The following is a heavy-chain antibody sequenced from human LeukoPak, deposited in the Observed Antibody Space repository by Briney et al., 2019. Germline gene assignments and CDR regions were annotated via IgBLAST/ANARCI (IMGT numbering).Heavy chain of an antibody. J-gene: IGHJ3*02. CDR3: ARDANSGSYYLHGAFDI. CDR1: GGSISSGGYY. D-gene: IGHD1-26*01. CDR2: IYYSGST. V-gene: IGHV4-31*03. Sequence: NPSETLSLTCTVSGGSISSGGYYWSWIRQHPGKGLEWIGYIYYSGSTYYNPSLKSRVTISVDTSKNQSSLKLSSVTAADTAVYYCARDANSGSYYLHGAFDIWGQGTMVTVSS.